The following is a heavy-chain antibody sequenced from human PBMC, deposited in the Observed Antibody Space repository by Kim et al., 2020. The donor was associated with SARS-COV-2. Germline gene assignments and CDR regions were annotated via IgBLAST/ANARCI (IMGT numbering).Heavy chain of an antibody. Sequence: GESLKISCKGSGYSFTSYWIGWVRQMPGKGLEWMGIIYPGDSDTRYSPSFQGQVTISADKSISTAYLQWSSLKASDTAMYYSARRRGDRLAVAGINLSWFDPWGQGTLVTFSS. V-gene: IGHV5-51*01. D-gene: IGHD6-19*01. CDR1: GYSFTSYW. J-gene: IGHJ5*02. CDR3: ARRRGDRLAVAGINLSWFDP. CDR2: IYPGDSDT.